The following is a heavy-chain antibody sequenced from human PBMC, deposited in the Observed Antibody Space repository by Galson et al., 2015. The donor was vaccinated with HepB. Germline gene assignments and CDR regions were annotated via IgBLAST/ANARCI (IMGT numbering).Heavy chain of an antibody. V-gene: IGHV3-7*03. CDR1: GFTFSSYW. J-gene: IGHJ4*02. CDR2: IKQDGSEK. CDR3: AREEGYCSSTSCHTTGFDY. D-gene: IGHD2-2*02. Sequence: SLRLSCAASGFTFSSYWMSWVRQAPGKGLEWVANIKQDGSEKYYVDSVKGRFTISRDNAKNSLYLQMNSLRAEDTAVYYCAREEGYCSSTSCHTTGFDYWGQGTLVTVSS.